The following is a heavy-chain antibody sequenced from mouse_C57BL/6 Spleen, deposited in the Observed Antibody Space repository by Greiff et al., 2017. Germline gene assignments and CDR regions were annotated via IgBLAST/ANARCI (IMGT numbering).Heavy chain of an antibody. CDR1: GFTFSNYW. V-gene: IGHV6-3*01. CDR2: FRLKSDNYAT. Sequence: EVQLVESGGGLVQPGGSMKLSCVASGFTFSNYWLNWVRQSPEKGLEWVAQFRLKSDNYATHYAESVKGRFTISRDDSKSSVYQQMNNLRAEDTGIYYCTGGYYYGSSWFAYWGQGTLVTVSA. CDR3: TGGYYYGSSWFAY. J-gene: IGHJ3*01. D-gene: IGHD1-1*01.